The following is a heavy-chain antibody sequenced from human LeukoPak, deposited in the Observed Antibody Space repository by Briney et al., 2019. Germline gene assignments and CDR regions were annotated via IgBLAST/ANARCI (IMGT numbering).Heavy chain of an antibody. V-gene: IGHV4-4*09. D-gene: IGHD1-26*01. J-gene: IGHJ4*02. CDR2: IYTSGST. CDR1: GGSISSYY. Sequence: SETLSLTCTVSGGSISSYYWSWIRQPPGKGLEWIGYIYTSGSTNYNPSLKSRVTISVDTSKNQFSLKLSSVTAADTAVYYCARHPYSGSYNPQKYYFDYWGQGTLVTVSS. CDR3: ARHPYSGSYNPQKYYFDY.